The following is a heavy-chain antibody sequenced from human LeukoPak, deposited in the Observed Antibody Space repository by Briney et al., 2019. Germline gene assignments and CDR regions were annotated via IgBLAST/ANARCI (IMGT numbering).Heavy chain of an antibody. Sequence: SETLSLTCAVYGGSFSGYYWSWIRQPPGKGLEWIGEINHSGSTNYNPSLKSRITISVDTSKNQFSLKLSSVTPADTAVYYCARDDFWSGYSDYWGQGTLVTVSS. CDR1: GGSFSGYY. V-gene: IGHV4-34*01. CDR2: INHSGST. D-gene: IGHD3-3*01. CDR3: ARDDFWSGYSDY. J-gene: IGHJ4*02.